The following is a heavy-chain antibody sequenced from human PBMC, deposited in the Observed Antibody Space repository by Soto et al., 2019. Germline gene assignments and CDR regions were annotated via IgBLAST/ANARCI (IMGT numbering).Heavy chain of an antibody. J-gene: IGHJ5*02. Sequence: WTWIRQPPGKGLEWIGYIYYSGTTYYSPSLKSRLAMSVDTSKNQVSLNLSSMTAADTAVYYCARGGNSGSTGGFDPWGQGTLVTVSS. CDR2: IYYSGTT. CDR3: ARGGNSGSTGGFDP. V-gene: IGHV4-31*02. D-gene: IGHD5-12*01.